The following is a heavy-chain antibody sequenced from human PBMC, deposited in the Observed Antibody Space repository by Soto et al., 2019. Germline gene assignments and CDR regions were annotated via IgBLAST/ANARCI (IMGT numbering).Heavy chain of an antibody. CDR2: IKSQGDGGTR. V-gene: IGHV3-15*01. CDR3: TTDLQAYCDGTTCYAGNYYYDDMDV. CDR1: GFSFRNAW. J-gene: IGHJ6*02. D-gene: IGHD2-2*01. Sequence: PGGSLRLSCAASGFSFRNAWMSWVRQAPGKGLEWVGHIKSQGDGGTRDYAAPVKGRFTISRDDSKNTLFLQMNSLKNEDTAVYFCTTDLQAYCDGTTCYAGNYYYDDMDVWGQGTTATVSS.